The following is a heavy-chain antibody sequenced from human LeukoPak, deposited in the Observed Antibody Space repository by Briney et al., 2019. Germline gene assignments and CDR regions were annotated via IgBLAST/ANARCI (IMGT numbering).Heavy chain of an antibody. CDR3: ARALSGRRLFDY. Sequence: PSETLSLTCSVSGDSISTYYWSWIRQPPGKGLEWIGYVYYSGTTNYNPSLKSRVTISVDTSKNQFSLNLSSVTAADTAVYYCARALSGRRLFDYWGQGTLVTVSS. J-gene: IGHJ4*02. CDR2: VYYSGTT. CDR1: GDSISTYY. D-gene: IGHD3-3*01. V-gene: IGHV4-59*01.